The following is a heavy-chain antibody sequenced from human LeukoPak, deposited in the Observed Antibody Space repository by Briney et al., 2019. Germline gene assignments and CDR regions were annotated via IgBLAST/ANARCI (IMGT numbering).Heavy chain of an antibody. CDR2: ISWNSGSI. J-gene: IGHJ4*02. Sequence: QTGGSLRLSCAASGFTFDDYAMHWVRQAPGKGLEWVSGISWNSGSIGYADSVKGRFTISRDNAKNSLYLQMNSLRAEDTALYYCAKKASGWYFDYWGQGTLVTVSS. D-gene: IGHD6-19*01. V-gene: IGHV3-9*01. CDR3: AKKASGWYFDY. CDR1: GFTFDDYA.